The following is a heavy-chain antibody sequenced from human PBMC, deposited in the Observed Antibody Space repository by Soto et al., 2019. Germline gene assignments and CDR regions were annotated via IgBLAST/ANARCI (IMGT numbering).Heavy chain of an antibody. CDR2: IYYSGST. CDR1: GGSISSYY. V-gene: IGHV4-59*01. CDR3: ARAQYDFWSGYYEVNNWFDP. J-gene: IGHJ5*02. D-gene: IGHD3-3*01. Sequence: SETLSLTCTVSGGSISSYYWSWIRQPPGKGLEWIGYIYYSGSTNYNPSLKSRVTISVDTSKNQFSLKLSSVTAADKAVYYCARAQYDFWSGYYEVNNWFDPWGQGTLVTVSS.